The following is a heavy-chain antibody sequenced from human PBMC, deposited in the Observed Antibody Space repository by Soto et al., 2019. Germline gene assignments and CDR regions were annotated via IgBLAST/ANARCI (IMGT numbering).Heavy chain of an antibody. CDR1: GFTFSNAW. CDR3: ATVADGYYDALTGYYKMGYFDY. J-gene: IGHJ4*02. Sequence: EVQLVESGGGLVKPGGSLRLSCAGSGFTFSNAWMSWVRQVPGKGLEWVGRIKSKSDDGTADYASPVKGRFTISRDDSKNTLYLQMNSLKTEDTAVYYCATVADGYYDALTGYYKMGYFDYWGQGTLVTVSS. D-gene: IGHD3-9*01. CDR2: IKSKSDDGTA. V-gene: IGHV3-15*01.